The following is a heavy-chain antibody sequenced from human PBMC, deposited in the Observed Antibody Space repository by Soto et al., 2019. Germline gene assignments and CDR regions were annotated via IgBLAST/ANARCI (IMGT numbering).Heavy chain of an antibody. V-gene: IGHV3-30-3*01. CDR3: ARDVGYCSSTSCPYGMDV. CDR2: ISYDGSNK. D-gene: IGHD2-2*01. Sequence: GGSLRLSCAASGFTFSSYAMHWVRQAPGKGLEWVAVISYDGSNKYYADSVKGRFTISRDNSKNTPYLQMNSLRAKDTAVYYCARDVGYCSSTSCPYGMDVWGQGTTVTVSS. J-gene: IGHJ6*02. CDR1: GFTFSSYA.